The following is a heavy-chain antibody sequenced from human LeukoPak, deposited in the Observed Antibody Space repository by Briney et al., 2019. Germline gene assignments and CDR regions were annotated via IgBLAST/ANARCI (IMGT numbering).Heavy chain of an antibody. Sequence: GGSLRLSCAASGFTFSSYAMSWVRQAPGKGLEWVSVIYSGGSTYYADSVKDRFTISRDNSKNTLLLQMNSLRAEDTAVYYCARNFPTVVTSFDYWGQGTLVTVSS. CDR1: GFTFSSYA. CDR2: IYSGGST. V-gene: IGHV3-66*01. J-gene: IGHJ4*02. D-gene: IGHD4-23*01. CDR3: ARNFPTVVTSFDY.